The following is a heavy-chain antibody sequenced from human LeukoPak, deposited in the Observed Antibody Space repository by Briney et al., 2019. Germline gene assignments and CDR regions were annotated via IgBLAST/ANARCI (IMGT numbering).Heavy chain of an antibody. D-gene: IGHD3-10*01. V-gene: IGHV3-23*01. CDR3: AKDRGPYYGSGSGFDY. CDR1: GFTFSSYA. J-gene: IGHJ4*02. Sequence: GGSLRLSCAASGFTFSSYAMSWVRQAPGKGLEWVSAISGSGGSTYYADSVKGRFTISRDNSKNTLCLQMNSLRAEDTAVYYCAKDRGPYYGSGSGFDYWGQGTLVTVSS. CDR2: ISGSGGST.